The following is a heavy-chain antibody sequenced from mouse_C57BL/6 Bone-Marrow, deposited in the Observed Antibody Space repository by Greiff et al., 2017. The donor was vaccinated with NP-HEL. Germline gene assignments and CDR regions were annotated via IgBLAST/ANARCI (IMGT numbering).Heavy chain of an antibody. Sequence: DVHLVESGGGLVQPGGSLKLSCAASGFTFSDYYMYWVRQTPEKRLEWVAYISNGGGSTYYPDTVKGRFTISRDNAKNTLYLQMSRLKSEDTAMYYCARRDYYGSSPHWYFDVWGTGTTVTVSS. V-gene: IGHV5-12*01. D-gene: IGHD1-1*01. CDR1: GFTFSDYY. CDR2: ISNGGGST. CDR3: ARRDYYGSSPHWYFDV. J-gene: IGHJ1*03.